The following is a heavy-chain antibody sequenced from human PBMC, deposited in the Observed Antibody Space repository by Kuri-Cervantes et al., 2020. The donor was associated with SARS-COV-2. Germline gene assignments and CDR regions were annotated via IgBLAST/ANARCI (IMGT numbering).Heavy chain of an antibody. V-gene: IGHV1-3*01. CDR3: ARAGSYGGNPYYFDY. D-gene: IGHD4-23*01. CDR1: GYTFTSYA. Sequence: ASVKVSCKASGYTFTSYAMHWVRQAPGQRLEWMGWINAGNGNTKYSQKFQGRVTITRDTSASTAYMELSSLRSEDTAVYYCARAGSYGGNPYYFDYWGQGTLVTVSS. CDR2: INAGNGNT. J-gene: IGHJ4*02.